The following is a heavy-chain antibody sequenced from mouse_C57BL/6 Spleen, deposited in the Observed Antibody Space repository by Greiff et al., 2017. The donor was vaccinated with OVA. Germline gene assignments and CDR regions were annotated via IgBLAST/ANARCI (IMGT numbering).Heavy chain of an antibody. D-gene: IGHD4-1*01. V-gene: IGHV7-3*01. CDR2: IRNKANGYTT. Sequence: DVMLVESGGGLVQPGGSLSLSCAASGFTFTDYYMSWVRQPPGKALEWLGFIRNKANGYTTEYSASVKGRFTISRDNSQSILYLQMNALRAEDSATYYCARGWDGYYFDYWGQGTTLTVSS. CDR3: ARGWDGYYFDY. CDR1: GFTFTDYY. J-gene: IGHJ2*01.